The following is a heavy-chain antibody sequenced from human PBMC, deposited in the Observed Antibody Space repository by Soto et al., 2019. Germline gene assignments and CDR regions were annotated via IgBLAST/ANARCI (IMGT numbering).Heavy chain of an antibody. V-gene: IGHV2-5*02. J-gene: IGHJ4*02. D-gene: IGHD3-22*01. CDR2: VYWDDDE. Sequence: QITLKESGPTLVKPTQTLTLTCTFSGFSLSSRGVGVGWIRQPPGKALEWLGLVYWDDDERYSPSLKSRLTGTKDTSKNQVVLIMTNMDPVATATYYCVRDSGGYYGFYYWGQGTLVTVAS. CDR1: GFSLSSRGVG. CDR3: VRDSGGYYGFYY.